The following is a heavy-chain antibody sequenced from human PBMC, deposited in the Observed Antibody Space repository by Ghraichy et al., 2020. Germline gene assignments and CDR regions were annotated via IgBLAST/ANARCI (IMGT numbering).Heavy chain of an antibody. V-gene: IGHV4-4*07. CDR2: IYTIGST. D-gene: IGHD1-26*01. CDR1: GGSISSYY. Sequence: ESLNISCTVSGGSISSYYCSWIRQPTGKGLEWIVRIYTIGSTNYNPSLKSRVTMSVDTSKNQFSLKLSSVTAADTAVYYCARARGRNGMDVWGQGTTVTVSS. J-gene: IGHJ6*02. CDR3: ARARGRNGMDV.